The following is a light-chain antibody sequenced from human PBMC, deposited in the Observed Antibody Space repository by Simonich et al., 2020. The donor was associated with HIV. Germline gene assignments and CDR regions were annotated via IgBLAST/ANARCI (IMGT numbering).Light chain of an antibody. J-gene: IGKJ3*01. CDR3: QQSNNWPLT. CDR1: QSVSSN. Sequence: EIVMTQSPATLSVSPGERPTLSCRARQSVSSNLAWYQQKPGQAPRLRIYGASTRATGSPARFSGRGSGTEFTLTISSMQSEDFAVYYCQQSNNWPLTFGPGTKVDIK. V-gene: IGKV3-15*01. CDR2: GAS.